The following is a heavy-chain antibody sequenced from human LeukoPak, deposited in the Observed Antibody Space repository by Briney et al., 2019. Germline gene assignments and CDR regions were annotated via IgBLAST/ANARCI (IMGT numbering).Heavy chain of an antibody. J-gene: IGHJ4*02. CDR2: IYYSGST. D-gene: IGHD1-26*01. CDR1: GGSISSYY. Sequence: SETLSLTCTVSGGSISSYYWSWIRQPPGEGLEWIGYIYYSGSTNYNPSLRSRVTISVDTSKNHFSLRLSSMTPADTAVYYCARDGDPSGSYFDFWGQGTVVTVSS. CDR3: ARDGDPSGSYFDF. V-gene: IGHV4-59*01.